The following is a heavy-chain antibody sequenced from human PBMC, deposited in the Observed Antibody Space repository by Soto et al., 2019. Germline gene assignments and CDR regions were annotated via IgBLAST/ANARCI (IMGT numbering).Heavy chain of an antibody. CDR2: INAGNGNT. CDR1: GYTFTSYA. Sequence: ASVKVSCKASGYTFTSYAMHWVRQAPGQRLEWMGWINAGNGNTKYSQKFQGRVTITRDTPASTAYMELSSLRSEDTAVYYCARRVTAAVGMDVWGQGTTVTVSS. CDR3: ARRVTAAVGMDV. D-gene: IGHD2-21*02. V-gene: IGHV1-3*01. J-gene: IGHJ6*02.